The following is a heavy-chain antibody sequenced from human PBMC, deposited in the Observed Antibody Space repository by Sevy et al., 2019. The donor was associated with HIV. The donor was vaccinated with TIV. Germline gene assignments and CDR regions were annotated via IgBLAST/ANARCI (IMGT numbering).Heavy chain of an antibody. Sequence: ASVKVSCKASGYTFTSYGISWVRQAPGQGLEWMGWIFAYNGHTNYAQKLQGRVTVTTDTSTSTAYMELKSLRSDDTAVYYCARSGGDYYGMDVWGQWTTVTVSS. CDR3: ARSGGDYYGMDV. J-gene: IGHJ6*02. CDR2: IFAYNGHT. CDR1: GYTFTSYG. D-gene: IGHD6-25*01. V-gene: IGHV1-18*04.